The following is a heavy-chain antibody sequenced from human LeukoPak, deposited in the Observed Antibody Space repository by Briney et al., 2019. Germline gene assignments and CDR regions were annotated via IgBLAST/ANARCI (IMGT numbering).Heavy chain of an antibody. Sequence: ASVKVSCKASGYTFTCYYMHWVRQAPGQGLEWMGWINPNSGGTNYAQKFQGRVTMTRDTSISTAYMELSRLRSDDTAVYYCATSRDGYNLGEIREDYWGQGTLVTVSS. CDR1: GYTFTCYY. V-gene: IGHV1-2*02. CDR3: ATSRDGYNLGEIREDY. D-gene: IGHD5-24*01. J-gene: IGHJ4*02. CDR2: INPNSGGT.